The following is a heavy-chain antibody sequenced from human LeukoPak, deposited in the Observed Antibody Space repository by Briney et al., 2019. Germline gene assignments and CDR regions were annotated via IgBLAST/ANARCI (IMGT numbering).Heavy chain of an antibody. J-gene: IGHJ4*02. CDR1: GFTFSSYW. D-gene: IGHD6-19*01. CDR2: INSDGSST. CDR3: AREVAGTWFDY. Sequence: GGSLRLSCAASGFTFSSYWMHWVRQAPGKGLVWVSRINSDGSSTSYADSVKGRFTISRDNAKNTLYLQMNSLRAEDTAAYYCAREVAGTWFDYWGQGTLVTVSS. V-gene: IGHV3-74*01.